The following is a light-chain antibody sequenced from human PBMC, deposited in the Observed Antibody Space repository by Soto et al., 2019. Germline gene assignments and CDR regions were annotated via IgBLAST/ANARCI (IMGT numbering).Light chain of an antibody. CDR2: NTN. CDR1: SGSVSTSYF. CDR3: VLYMGSGIWV. J-gene: IGLJ3*02. V-gene: IGLV8-61*01. Sequence: QTVVTQDPSFSVSPGGTVTLTCGFSSGSVSTSYFPSWYQQTPGQAPGTLIYNTNTRSSGVPDRFSGSSLGNKAALTITGAQEDDESDYYCVLYMGSGIWVFGGGTKLTVL.